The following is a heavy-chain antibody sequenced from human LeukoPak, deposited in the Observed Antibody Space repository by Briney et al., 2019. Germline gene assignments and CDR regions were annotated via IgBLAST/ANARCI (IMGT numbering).Heavy chain of an antibody. V-gene: IGHV4-39*07. CDR2: IFYSGST. Sequence: KSSETLSLTCTVSGGSMSSSSYYWGWIRQPPGKGLEWIGTIFYSGSTYYNLFLKSRVTISVDTSKNQFSLKLTSVTAADTAVYYCARVLGGPTTVHAFDIWGQGTMVTVSS. CDR3: ARVLGGPTTVHAFDI. D-gene: IGHD4-11*01. CDR1: GGSMSSSSYY. J-gene: IGHJ3*02.